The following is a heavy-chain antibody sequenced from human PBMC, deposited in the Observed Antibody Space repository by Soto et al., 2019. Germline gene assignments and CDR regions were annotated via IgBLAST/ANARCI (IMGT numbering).Heavy chain of an antibody. CDR1: GYIFPDYY. CDR3: ARGEQLVHFDS. Sequence: QVQLVQSGAEVKKPGASVKVSCKASGYIFPDYYVHWVRPAPGEGLEWMGRINPNGGGTNYAQNFEGCVTMTRETSISTAYMELSRLNFDDTAVYYCARGEQLVHFDSWGQGTLVTVSS. V-gene: IGHV1-2*04. CDR2: INPNGGGT. D-gene: IGHD6-6*01. J-gene: IGHJ4*01.